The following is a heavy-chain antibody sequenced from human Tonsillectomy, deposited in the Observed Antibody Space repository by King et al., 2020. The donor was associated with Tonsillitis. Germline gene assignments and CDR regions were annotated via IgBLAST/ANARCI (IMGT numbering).Heavy chain of an antibody. D-gene: IGHD1-14*01. J-gene: IGHJ5*02. CDR3: ARGPPEPPTDLNWFDP. Sequence: LQLQESGSGLVKPSQTLSLTCAVSGGSISSGGYSWSWIRQPPGKGLEWIGYIYHSGSTYYTPSLKSRVTISVDRSKNQFSLKLNSVTAADTAVYYCARGPPEPPTDLNWFDPWGQGTLVTVSS. CDR1: GGSISSGGYS. CDR2: IYHSGST. V-gene: IGHV4-30-2*01.